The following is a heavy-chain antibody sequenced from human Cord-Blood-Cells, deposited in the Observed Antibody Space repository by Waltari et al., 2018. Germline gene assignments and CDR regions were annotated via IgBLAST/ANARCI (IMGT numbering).Heavy chain of an antibody. CDR1: GYTFTGYS. CDR2: INPNSGGT. Sequence: QVQLVQSGAEVKKPGASVKVSCKASGYTFTGYSMLWVRQAPGQGLEWMGWINPNSGGTNYAQKFQGRVTMTRDTSISTAYMELSRLRSDDTAVYYCARDSLFLEWLLFDYWGQGTLVTVSS. V-gene: IGHV1-2*02. D-gene: IGHD3-3*01. J-gene: IGHJ4*02. CDR3: ARDSLFLEWLLFDY.